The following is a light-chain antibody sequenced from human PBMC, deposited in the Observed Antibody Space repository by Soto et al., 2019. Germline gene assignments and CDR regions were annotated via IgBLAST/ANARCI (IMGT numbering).Light chain of an antibody. CDR1: QSVSSY. V-gene: IGKV3-11*01. CDR2: DAS. CDR3: QQRSNWPPALT. J-gene: IGKJ4*01. Sequence: EIVLTQSPATLSLSPGERATLSCRASQSVSSYLAWYQQKPGQAPRLLIYDASNRATGIPARFSGSGSGTDFPLTISSLEPEDFAVYYCQQRSNWPPALTFGRGTKVEIK.